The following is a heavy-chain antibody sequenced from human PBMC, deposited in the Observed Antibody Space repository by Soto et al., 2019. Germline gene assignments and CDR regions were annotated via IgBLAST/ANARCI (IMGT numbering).Heavy chain of an antibody. V-gene: IGHV3-15*07. CDR3: TTEDSGSYYDAFDI. J-gene: IGHJ3*02. Sequence: GGSLRLSCAASGFTFSNAWMNWVRQAPGKGLEWVGRIKSKTDGGTTDYAAPVKGRFTISRDDSKNTLYLQMNSLKTEDTAVYYCTTEDSGSYYDAFDIWGQGTTVTXSS. D-gene: IGHD1-26*01. CDR2: IKSKTDGGTT. CDR1: GFTFSNAW.